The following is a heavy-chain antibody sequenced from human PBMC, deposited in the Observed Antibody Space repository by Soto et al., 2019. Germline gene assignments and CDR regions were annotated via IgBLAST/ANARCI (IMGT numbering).Heavy chain of an antibody. CDR1: GNSFTTYY. V-gene: IGHV1-46*01. D-gene: IGHD3-22*01. CDR3: AGLYHYDSSGYYDY. CDR2: INPSGGRT. Sequence: ASVKVSCKASGNSFTTYYMHWVRQAPGQGLEWMGIINPSGGRTTYAQKFQGRVTMTRDTSTSTFHMELSSLTSEVTAVYYCAGLYHYDSSGYYDYWGQGSLVTVSS. J-gene: IGHJ4*02.